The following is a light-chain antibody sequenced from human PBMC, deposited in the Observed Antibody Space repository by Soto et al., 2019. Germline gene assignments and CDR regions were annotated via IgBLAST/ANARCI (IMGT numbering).Light chain of an antibody. J-gene: IGLJ3*02. Sequence: QSVLTQPRSVSGSPGQSVAISCTATSSDVGGFDFVSWYQQHPGKAPKLVIYDVSKRPSGVPDRFSGSRSGDTASLTISGLQAEDEADYYCGLYTASYSVFGGGTKLTVL. V-gene: IGLV2-11*01. CDR1: SSDVGGFDF. CDR2: DVS. CDR3: GLYTASYSV.